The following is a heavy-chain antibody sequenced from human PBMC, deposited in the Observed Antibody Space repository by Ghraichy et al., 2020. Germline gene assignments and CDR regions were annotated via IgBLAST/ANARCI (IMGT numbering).Heavy chain of an antibody. V-gene: IGHV2-70*01. CDR1: GFSLSTSGMC. J-gene: IGHJ6*02. CDR2: IDWDDDK. CDR3: ARIQQQWLASNYYYYGMDV. Sequence: SGPTLVKPTQTLTLTCTFSGFSLSTSGMCVSWIRQPPGKALEWLALIDWDDDKYYSTSLKTRLTISKDTSKNQVVLTMTNMDPVDTATYYCARIQQQWLASNYYYYGMDVWGQGTTVTVSS. D-gene: IGHD6-19*01.